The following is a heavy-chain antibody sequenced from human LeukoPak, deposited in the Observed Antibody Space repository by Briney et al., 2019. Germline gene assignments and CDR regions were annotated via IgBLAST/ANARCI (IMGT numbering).Heavy chain of an antibody. D-gene: IGHD5-18*01. J-gene: IGHJ4*02. Sequence: PSETLSLTCTVSGGSISSYYWSWIRQPPGKGLEWIGYIYYSGSTNYNPSLKSRVTISVDTSKNQFSLKLSSVTAADTAVYYCARSFRGYSYGYFDYWGQRTLVTVSS. CDR1: GGSISSYY. CDR3: ARSFRGYSYGYFDY. CDR2: IYYSGST. V-gene: IGHV4-59*01.